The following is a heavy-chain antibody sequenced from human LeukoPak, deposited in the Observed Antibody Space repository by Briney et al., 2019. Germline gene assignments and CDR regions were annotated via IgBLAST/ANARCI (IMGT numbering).Heavy chain of an antibody. V-gene: IGHV3-30*02. CDR1: GFTFSSYG. CDR3: AKIKGQYSGFELTDAFDI. D-gene: IGHD5-12*01. J-gene: IGHJ3*02. Sequence: PGGPLRLSCAASGFTFSSYGMHWVRQAPGKGLEWVAFTRYDGSNKDYADSVKSRFTISRDKSKNTVYLQMNSLRTEDTAVYYCAKIKGQYSGFELTDAFDIWGRGTVVTVSS. CDR2: TRYDGSNK.